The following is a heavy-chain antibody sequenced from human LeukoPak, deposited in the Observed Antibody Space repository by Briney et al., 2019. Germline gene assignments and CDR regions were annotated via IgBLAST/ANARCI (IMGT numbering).Heavy chain of an antibody. J-gene: IGHJ4*02. CDR1: GGSISSGSYY. D-gene: IGHD3-10*01. CDR3: SGVRELGSKDY. V-gene: IGHV4-61*02. CDR2: IYTSGST. Sequence: SQTLSLTCTVSGGSISSGSYYWSWIRQPAGKGLEWIGRIYTSGSTNYNPSLKSRVTISVDTSKNQFSLKLSSVTAADTAVYYCSGVRELGSKDYLGPGTLV.